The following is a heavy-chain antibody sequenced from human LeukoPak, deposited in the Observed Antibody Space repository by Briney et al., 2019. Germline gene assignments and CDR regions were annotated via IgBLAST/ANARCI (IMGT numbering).Heavy chain of an antibody. J-gene: IGHJ1*01. CDR3: ARGRGDYGVFQH. V-gene: IGHV1-2*02. CDR1: GYSLSELS. Sequence: ASVKVSCKVSGYSLSELSTHWVRQAPGQGLEWMGWINPNSGGTNYAQKFQGRVTMTRDTSISTAYMELSRLRSDDTAVYYCARGRGDYGVFQHWGQGTLVTVSS. D-gene: IGHD4-17*01. CDR2: INPNSGGT.